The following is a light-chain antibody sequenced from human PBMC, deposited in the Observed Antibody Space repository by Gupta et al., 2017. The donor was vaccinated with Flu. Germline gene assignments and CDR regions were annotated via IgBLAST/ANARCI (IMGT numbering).Light chain of an antibody. J-gene: IGKJ1*01. CDR3: QQCDSSPRT. Sequence: PGTLSLSPGERATLSCRASQSVSSSVAWYQQKPGQAPRLLIYDASSRATGIPDRFSGSGSGTDFTLTISRLEAEDFAVYYCQQCDSSPRTFGQGTKVEIK. V-gene: IGKV3-20*01. CDR1: QSVSSS. CDR2: DAS.